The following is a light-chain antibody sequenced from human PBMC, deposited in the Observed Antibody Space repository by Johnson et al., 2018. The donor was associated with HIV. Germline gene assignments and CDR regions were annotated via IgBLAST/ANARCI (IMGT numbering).Light chain of an antibody. CDR3: GTWDSSLSADV. CDR1: SSNIGNNY. V-gene: IGLV1-51*02. J-gene: IGLJ1*01. Sequence: QSVLTQPPSVSAAPGQKVTISCSGSSSNIGNNYVSWYQQLPGTAPKLLIYENNKRPSGIPDRFSGSKSGTSDTLGITGLQTGDEADYYCGTWDSSLSADVFGTGTKVTVL. CDR2: ENN.